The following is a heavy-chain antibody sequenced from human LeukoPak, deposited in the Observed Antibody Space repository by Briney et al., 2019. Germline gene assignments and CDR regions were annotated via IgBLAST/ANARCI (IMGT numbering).Heavy chain of an antibody. CDR1: GFTFSSYT. CDR3: TTDYYDSSGYPGDY. V-gene: IGHV3-15*01. J-gene: IGHJ4*02. CDR2: IKSKTDGGTT. D-gene: IGHD3-22*01. Sequence: GGSLRLSCAASGFTFSSYTMSWVRQAPGKGLEWVGRIKSKTDGGTTDYAAPVKGRFTISRDDSKNTLYLQMNSLKTEDTAVYYCTTDYYDSSGYPGDYWGQGTLVTVSS.